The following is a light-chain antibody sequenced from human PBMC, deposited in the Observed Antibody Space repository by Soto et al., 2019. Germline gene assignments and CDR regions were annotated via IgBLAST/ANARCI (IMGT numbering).Light chain of an antibody. V-gene: IGKV3-20*01. J-gene: IGKJ5*01. Sequence: NLLTQSPGAPTLSPGVRATLLCRASQSVSNNLAWYQQKRGQAPRLLIDGASSRATGIPDRFSGSGSGTDFTLTISRLEPEDSAVYFCQHRSSWPVTFGGGTRLEIK. CDR1: QSVSNN. CDR2: GAS. CDR3: QHRSSWPVT.